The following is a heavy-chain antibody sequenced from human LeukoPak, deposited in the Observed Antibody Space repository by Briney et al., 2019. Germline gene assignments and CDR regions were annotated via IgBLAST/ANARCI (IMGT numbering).Heavy chain of an antibody. V-gene: IGHV1-69*06. D-gene: IGHD3-22*01. CDR1: GGTFSSYA. CDR3: AVYYYDSSGYYQSDAFDI. CDR2: IIPIFGTA. J-gene: IGHJ3*02. Sequence: GASVKVSCKASGGTFSSYAISWVRQAPGQGLEWMGGIIPIFGTANYAQKFQGRVTITADKSTSTAYMELSSLRSEDTAVYYCAVYYYDSSGYYQSDAFDIWGQGTMVTVSS.